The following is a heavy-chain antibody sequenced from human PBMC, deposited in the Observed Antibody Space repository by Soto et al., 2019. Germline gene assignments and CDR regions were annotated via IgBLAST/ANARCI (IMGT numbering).Heavy chain of an antibody. V-gene: IGHV4-30-2*01. Sequence: LSLTCAVSGGSISSGGYSWSWIRQPPGKGLEWIGYIYHSGSTYYNPSLKSRVTISVDRSKNQFSLKLSSVTAADTAVYYCARGGQYYYDSSGYDDAFDIWGQGTMVTVSS. D-gene: IGHD3-22*01. CDR3: ARGGQYYYDSSGYDDAFDI. CDR2: IYHSGST. J-gene: IGHJ3*02. CDR1: GGSISSGGYS.